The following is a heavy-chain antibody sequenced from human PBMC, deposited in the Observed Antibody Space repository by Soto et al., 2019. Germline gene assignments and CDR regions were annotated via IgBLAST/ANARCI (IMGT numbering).Heavy chain of an antibody. D-gene: IGHD3-22*01. CDR2: ISYDGSNK. V-gene: IGHV3-30*18. CDR3: AKDAGNYYDSSGYQYYFDY. J-gene: IGHJ4*02. Sequence: GGSLRLSCAASGFTFSSYGMHWVRQAPGKGLEWVAVISYDGSNKYYADSVKGRFTISRDNSKNTLYLQMNSLRAEDTAVYYCAKDAGNYYDSSGYQYYFDYWGQGTLVTVSS. CDR1: GFTFSSYG.